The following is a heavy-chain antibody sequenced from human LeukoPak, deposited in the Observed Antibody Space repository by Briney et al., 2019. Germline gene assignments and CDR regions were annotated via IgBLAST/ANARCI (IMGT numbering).Heavy chain of an antibody. D-gene: IGHD7-27*01. CDR1: GGTFSSYA. Sequence: SVKVSCKASGGTFSSYAISWVRQAPGHGLEWMGGIIPIFGTANYAQKFQRRVTITADESTSTAYMELRSLRSEDTGVYYCARGPPNWGYDYWGPGTLVTVSS. V-gene: IGHV1-69*01. CDR2: IIPIFGTA. J-gene: IGHJ4*02. CDR3: ARGPPNWGYDY.